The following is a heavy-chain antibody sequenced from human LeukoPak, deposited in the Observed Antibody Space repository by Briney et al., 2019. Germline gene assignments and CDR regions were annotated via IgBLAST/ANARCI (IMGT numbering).Heavy chain of an antibody. CDR1: GGSFSGYY. V-gene: IGHV4-34*01. D-gene: IGHD3-10*01. CDR2: INHSGST. J-gene: IGHJ4*02. CDR3: ARVMGAFAYFDY. Sequence: SETLSLTCAVYGGSFSGYYWSWIRQPPGKGLEGIGEINHSGSTNYNPSLKSRVTISVDTSKNQFSLNLRSVTAADTAVYYCARVMGAFAYFDYWGQGTLVTVSS.